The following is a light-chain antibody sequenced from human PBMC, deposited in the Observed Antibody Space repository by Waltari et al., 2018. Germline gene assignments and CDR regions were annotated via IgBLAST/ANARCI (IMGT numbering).Light chain of an antibody. V-gene: IGLV3-1*01. Sequence: SFELIQPPSESVSPGQTASVSCSGEKLGDKYVSWYQQKPGQSPMLVMFQDNKRPSGIPERFSGSNSGNTATLTISETQAIDEADYYCQAWDSNVAVFGRGTKVTVL. CDR3: QAWDSNVAV. CDR1: KLGDKY. J-gene: IGLJ3*02. CDR2: QDN.